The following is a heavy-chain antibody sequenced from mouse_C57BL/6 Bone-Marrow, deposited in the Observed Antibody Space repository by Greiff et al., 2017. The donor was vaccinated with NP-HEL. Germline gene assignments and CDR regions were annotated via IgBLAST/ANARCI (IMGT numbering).Heavy chain of an antibody. Sequence: EVHLVESGGGLVKPGGSLKLSCAASGFTFSSYAMSWVRQTPEKRLEWVATISDGGSYTYYPDNVKGRFTISRDNAKNNLYLQMSHLKSEDTAMYYCAREEGGYYFDYWGQGTTLTVSS. V-gene: IGHV5-4*01. CDR3: AREEGGYYFDY. CDR1: GFTFSSYA. D-gene: IGHD1-1*02. J-gene: IGHJ2*01. CDR2: ISDGGSYT.